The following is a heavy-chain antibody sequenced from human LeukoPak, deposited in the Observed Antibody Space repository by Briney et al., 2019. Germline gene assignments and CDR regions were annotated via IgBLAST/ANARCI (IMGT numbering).Heavy chain of an antibody. J-gene: IGHJ4*02. CDR1: GYTFTSYA. Sequence: GASVKVSCKASGYTFTSYAMHWVRQAPGQRLEWMGWINAGNGNTKYSQKFQGRVTITRDTSASTAYMGLSSLRSEDTAVYYCARDLPFPFGEPHFDYWGQGTLVTVSS. CDR3: ARDLPFPFGEPHFDY. V-gene: IGHV1-3*01. D-gene: IGHD3-10*01. CDR2: INAGNGNT.